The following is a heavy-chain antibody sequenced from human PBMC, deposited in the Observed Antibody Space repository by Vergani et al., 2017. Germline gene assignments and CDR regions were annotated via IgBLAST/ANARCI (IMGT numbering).Heavy chain of an antibody. V-gene: IGHV3-21*04. CDR3: VKDIAASGNYWYCDL. CDR1: GFTFSSYS. Sequence: EVQLVESGGGLVKPGGSLRLSCAASGFTFSSYSMNWVRQAPGKGLEWVSSISSSSSYIYYADSVKGRFTISRDNAKNSLYLQMNSLRAEDTALYYCVKDIAASGNYWYCDLWRRGTLVTVSS. J-gene: IGHJ2*01. D-gene: IGHD6-13*01. CDR2: ISSSSSYI.